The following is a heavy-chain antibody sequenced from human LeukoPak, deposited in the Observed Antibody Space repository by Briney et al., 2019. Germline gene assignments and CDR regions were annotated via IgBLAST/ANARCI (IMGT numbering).Heavy chain of an antibody. CDR1: GYSFTSYW. Sequence: GESPKISCKGSGYSFTSYWIGWVRQMPGKGLEWMGIIYPGDSDTRYSPSFQGQVTISADKSTSTAYLQWSSLKASDTAMYYCASWGYSSGWYDAFDIWGQGTMVTVSS. CDR3: ASWGYSSGWYDAFDI. V-gene: IGHV5-51*01. CDR2: IYPGDSDT. J-gene: IGHJ3*02. D-gene: IGHD6-19*01.